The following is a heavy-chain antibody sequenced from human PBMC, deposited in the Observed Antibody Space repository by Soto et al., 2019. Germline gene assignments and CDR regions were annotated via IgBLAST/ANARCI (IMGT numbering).Heavy chain of an antibody. Sequence: PSETLSLTCTVSGGSISSYYWSWIRQPPGKGLEWIGYIYYSGSTNYNPSLKSRVTISVDTSKNQFSLKLSSVTAAGTAVYYCARDSGSGSYSYNWFDPWGQGTLVTVSS. V-gene: IGHV4-59*01. CDR2: IYYSGST. J-gene: IGHJ5*02. CDR1: GGSISSYY. CDR3: ARDSGSGSYSYNWFDP. D-gene: IGHD3-10*01.